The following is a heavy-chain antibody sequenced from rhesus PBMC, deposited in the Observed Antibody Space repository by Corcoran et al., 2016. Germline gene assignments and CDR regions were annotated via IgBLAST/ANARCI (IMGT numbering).Heavy chain of an antibody. Sequence: EVQLAESGGGLVQPGGSLRLSCAASGFTCSANWMNGVRQVPGKGLEWVSRISNDGNSINYADSVKGRFTISRENAKNSLYLQMNGLRPEDTAVYYCAKDLVWNALDVWGRGVLVTVSS. CDR2: ISNDGNSI. CDR3: AKDLVWNALDV. V-gene: IGHV3-119*01. CDR1: GFTCSANW. D-gene: IGHD2-39*01. J-gene: IGHJ5-2*02.